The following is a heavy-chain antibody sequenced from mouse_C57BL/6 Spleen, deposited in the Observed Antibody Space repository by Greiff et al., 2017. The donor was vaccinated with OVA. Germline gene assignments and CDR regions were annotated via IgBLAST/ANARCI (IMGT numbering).Heavy chain of an antibody. CDR1: GYTFTDYE. D-gene: IGHD4-1*01. CDR3: TPPNSYYAMDY. Sequence: QVQLQQSGAELVRPGASVTLSCKASGYTFTDYEMHWVKQTPVHGLEWIGAIDPETGGTAYNQKFKGKAILTADKSSSTAYMELRSLTSEDSAVYYCTPPNSYYAMDYWGQGTSVTVSS. V-gene: IGHV1-15*01. CDR2: IDPETGGT. J-gene: IGHJ4*01.